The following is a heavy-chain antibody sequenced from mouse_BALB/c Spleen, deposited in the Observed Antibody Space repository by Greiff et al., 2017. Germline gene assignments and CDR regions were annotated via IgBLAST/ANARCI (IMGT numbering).Heavy chain of an antibody. CDR3: ARDGEGDYDVPFAY. CDR1: GYSITSGYY. D-gene: IGHD2-4*01. J-gene: IGHJ3*01. CDR2: ISYDGSN. V-gene: IGHV3-6*02. Sequence: EVKLVESGPGLVKPSQSLSLTCSVTGYSITSGYYWNWIRQFPGNKLEWMGYISYDGSNNYNPSLKNRISITRDTSKNQFFLKLNSVTTEDTATYYCARDGEGDYDVPFAYWGQGTLVTVSA.